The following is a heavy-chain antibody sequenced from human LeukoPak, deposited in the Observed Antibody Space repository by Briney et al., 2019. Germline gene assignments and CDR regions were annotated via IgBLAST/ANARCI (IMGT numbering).Heavy chain of an antibody. CDR1: GGSISSYY. Sequence: SETLSLTCTVSGGSISSYYWSWIRQPPGKGLEWIGYIYHSGSTKYNPSLKSRVTISVDTSKNQFSLKLSSVTAADTAVYYCARDNSVRDEAWWFNPWGQGTLVTVSS. CDR2: IYHSGST. D-gene: IGHD5-24*01. V-gene: IGHV4-59*01. CDR3: ARDNSVRDEAWWFNP. J-gene: IGHJ5*02.